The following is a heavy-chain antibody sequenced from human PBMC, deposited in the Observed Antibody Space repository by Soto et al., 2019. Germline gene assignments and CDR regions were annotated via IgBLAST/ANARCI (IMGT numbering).Heavy chain of an antibody. Sequence: GGSLRLSCAASGFTFSSYAMSWVRQAPGKGLEWVSAISGSGGSTYYADSVKGRFTISRDNSKNTLYLQMNSLRAEDTAVYYCAKASGSYYDFWSGPQGGEYGMDVWGQGTTVTVSS. CDR1: GFTFSSYA. V-gene: IGHV3-23*01. CDR3: AKASGSYYDFWSGPQGGEYGMDV. J-gene: IGHJ6*02. D-gene: IGHD3-3*01. CDR2: ISGSGGST.